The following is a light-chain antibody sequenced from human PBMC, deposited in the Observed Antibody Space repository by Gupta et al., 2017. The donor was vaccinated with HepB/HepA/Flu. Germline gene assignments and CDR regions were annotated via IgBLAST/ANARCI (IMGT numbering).Light chain of an antibody. CDR2: AAS. Sequence: DIQMTQSPSSLSASVGDRVTITCRASQSISSYLNWYQQKPGKAPKLLIYAASSLQSGVPSRFSGSGSGTDFTLTISSLQPEDFATYYCQPSYSTLTFGPGTKVEIK. CDR3: QPSYSTLT. CDR1: QSISSY. V-gene: IGKV1-39*01. J-gene: IGKJ3*01.